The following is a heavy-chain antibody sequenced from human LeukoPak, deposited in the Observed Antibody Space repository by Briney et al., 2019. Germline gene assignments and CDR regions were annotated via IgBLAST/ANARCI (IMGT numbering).Heavy chain of an antibody. CDR2: ICYSGST. CDR1: GGSISSYS. D-gene: IGHD2-2*01. V-gene: IGHV4-59*01. CDR3: ARVQGCSSTSCNPPFDY. Sequence: ASETLSLTCTVSGGSISSYSWSWIRQPPGEGLEWIGYICYSGSTNYNPSLKSRVTISVDTSKNQFSLKLSSVTAADTAVYYCARVQGCSSTSCNPPFDYWGQGTLVTVSS. J-gene: IGHJ4*02.